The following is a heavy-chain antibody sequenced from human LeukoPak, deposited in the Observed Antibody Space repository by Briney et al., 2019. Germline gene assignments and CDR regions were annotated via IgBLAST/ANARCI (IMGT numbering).Heavy chain of an antibody. CDR2: IFHSGST. Sequence: SETPSLTCAVSGYSISSGYYWGWIRQPPGKGLEWIGNIFHSGSTYYNRSLRSRVTISVDTSKNQFSLKLSSVTAADTAVYYCATLGDIIVIPTANYWGQGILVTVSS. V-gene: IGHV4-38-2*01. D-gene: IGHD2-2*01. CDR1: GYSISSGYY. J-gene: IGHJ4*02. CDR3: ATLGDIIVIPTANY.